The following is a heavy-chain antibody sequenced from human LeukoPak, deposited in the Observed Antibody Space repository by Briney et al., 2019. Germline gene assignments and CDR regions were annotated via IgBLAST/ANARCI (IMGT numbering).Heavy chain of an antibody. CDR2: IYHSGST. J-gene: IGHJ4*02. CDR3: ARDPIHRDDYNAD. Sequence: PSETLSLTCAVSGYSISSGYYWGWIRQPPGKGLEWIGSIYHSGSTYYNPSLKSRVTISIDTSKNQMSLKLRSVIAADTAVYYCARDPIHRDDYNADWGQGALVSVSS. D-gene: IGHD5-24*01. CDR1: GYSISSGYY. V-gene: IGHV4-38-2*02.